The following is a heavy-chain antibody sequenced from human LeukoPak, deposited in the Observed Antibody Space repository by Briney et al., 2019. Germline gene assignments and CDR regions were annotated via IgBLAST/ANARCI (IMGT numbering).Heavy chain of an antibody. CDR2: ISYDGSNK. J-gene: IGHJ4*02. D-gene: IGHD1-26*01. CDR3: ARGGEWELLRSSEY. V-gene: IGHV3-30*04. Sequence: GGSLRLSCAASGFTFSSYAMHWVRQAPGKGLEWVAVISYDGSNKYYADSVKGRFTISRDNSKNTLYLQMNSLRAEDTAVYYCARGGEWELLRSSEYWGQGTLVTVSS. CDR1: GFTFSSYA.